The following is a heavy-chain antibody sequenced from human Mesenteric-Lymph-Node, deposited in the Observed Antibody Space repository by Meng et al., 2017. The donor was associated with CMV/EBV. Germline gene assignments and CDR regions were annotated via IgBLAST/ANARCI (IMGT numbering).Heavy chain of an antibody. CDR1: GFTFSSYS. Sequence: GGSLRLSCAASGFTFSSYSMNWVRQAPGKGLEWLSYISSSSYIYYADSVKGRFTISRDNAKNSLYLQMNSLIAEDTAVYYCARGGIAARPVRNYGMDVWGQGTTVTVSS. V-gene: IGHV3-21*05. D-gene: IGHD6-6*01. CDR3: ARGGIAARPVRNYGMDV. J-gene: IGHJ6*02. CDR2: ISSSSYI.